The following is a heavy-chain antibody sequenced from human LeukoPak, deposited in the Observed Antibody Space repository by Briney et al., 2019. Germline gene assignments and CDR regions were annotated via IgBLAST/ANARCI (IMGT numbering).Heavy chain of an antibody. V-gene: IGHV3-23*01. CDR2: ISGSGGST. CDR3: ANEKVGYGDYGDY. Sequence: QSGGSLRLSCPASGFTFSSYAMSWVRQAPGKGLEWVSAISGSGGSTYYADSVKGRFTISRDNSKNTLYLQMNSLRAEDTAVYYCANEKVGYGDYGDYWGQGTLVTVSS. J-gene: IGHJ4*02. D-gene: IGHD4-17*01. CDR1: GFTFSSYA.